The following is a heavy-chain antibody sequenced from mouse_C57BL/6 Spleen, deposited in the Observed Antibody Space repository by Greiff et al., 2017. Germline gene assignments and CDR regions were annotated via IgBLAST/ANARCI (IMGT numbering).Heavy chain of an antibody. J-gene: IGHJ4*01. D-gene: IGHD1-1*01. Sequence: QVQLQQPGAELVRPGSSVKLSCKASGYTFTSYWMDWVKQRPGQGLEWIGNIYPSDSETHYNQKFKDKATLTVDKSSSTAYMQLSSLTSEDSAVYYCARAGATVVANSFYYYAMDYWGQGTSVTVSS. V-gene: IGHV1-61*01. CDR1: GYTFTSYW. CDR3: ARAGATVVANSFYYYAMDY. CDR2: IYPSDSET.